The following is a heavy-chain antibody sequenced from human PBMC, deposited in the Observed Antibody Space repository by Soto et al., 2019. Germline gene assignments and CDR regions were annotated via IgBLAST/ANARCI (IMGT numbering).Heavy chain of an antibody. J-gene: IGHJ5*02. D-gene: IGHD6-13*01. CDR2: IYYSGST. CDR3: ARHREAAAGRFDP. V-gene: IGHV4-39*01. CDR1: GGSISSSSYY. Sequence: SETLSLTCTVSGGSISSSSYYWGWIRQPPGKGLEWIGSIYYSGSTYYNPSLKSRVTISVDTSKNQFSLKLSSVTAADTAVYYCARHREAAAGRFDPWGQGTLVTVSS.